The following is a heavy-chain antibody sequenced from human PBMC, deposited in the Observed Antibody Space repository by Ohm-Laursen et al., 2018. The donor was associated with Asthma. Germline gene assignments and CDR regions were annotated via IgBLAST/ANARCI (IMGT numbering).Heavy chain of an antibody. CDR3: ARGRFSGWYVPYFDY. V-gene: IGHV4-30-2*01. CDR1: GGSISSGGYS. Sequence: TLSLTCVVSGGSISSGGYSWSWIRQPPGKGLEWIGYIYHSGSTYYNPSLKSRVTISVDTSKNQFSLKLSSVTAADTAVYYCARGRFSGWYVPYFDYWGQGTLVTVSS. CDR2: IYHSGST. J-gene: IGHJ4*02. D-gene: IGHD6-19*01.